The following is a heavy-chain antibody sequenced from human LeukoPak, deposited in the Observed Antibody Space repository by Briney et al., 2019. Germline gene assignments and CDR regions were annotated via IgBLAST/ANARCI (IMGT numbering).Heavy chain of an antibody. CDR2: ISYDGSNK. J-gene: IGHJ4*02. V-gene: IGHV3-30*03. CDR3: ARDSPYGDYDS. D-gene: IGHD4-17*01. CDR1: GFTFSSYS. Sequence: GGSLRLSCAASGFTFSSYSMNWVRQAPGQGLGWVAVISYDGSNKYYADSVKGRFTISRDNSKNTLYLQMNSLRAEDTAVYYCARDSPYGDYDSWGQGTLVTVSS.